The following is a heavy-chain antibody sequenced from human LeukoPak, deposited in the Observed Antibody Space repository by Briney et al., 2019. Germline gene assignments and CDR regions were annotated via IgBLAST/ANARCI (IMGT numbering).Heavy chain of an antibody. Sequence: PGGSLRLSCAASGFTFNDYAMYWVRQAPGKGLEWVSSISWNGVTLGYADSVKGRFTISRDNAKNSLYLQMNSLRAEDTALYYCARDKTSSEFYAFDIWGQGTMVTVSS. J-gene: IGHJ3*02. V-gene: IGHV3-9*01. CDR1: GFTFNDYA. CDR2: ISWNGVTL. CDR3: ARDKTSSEFYAFDI. D-gene: IGHD2-15*01.